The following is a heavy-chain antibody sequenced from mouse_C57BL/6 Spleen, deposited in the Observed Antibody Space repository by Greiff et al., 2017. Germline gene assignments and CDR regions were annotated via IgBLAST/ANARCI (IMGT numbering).Heavy chain of an antibody. CDR3: ARSEDYGSSNYFDY. CDR1: GYPFTSYG. D-gene: IGHD1-1*01. J-gene: IGHJ2*01. V-gene: IGHV1-81*01. Sequence: QVQLQQSGAELARPGASVKLSCKASGYPFTSYGISWVKQRTGQGLEWIGEIYPRSGNTYYTEKFKGKATLTADKSSSTAYMELRSLTSEDSAVYFCARSEDYGSSNYFDYWGQGTTLTVSS. CDR2: IYPRSGNT.